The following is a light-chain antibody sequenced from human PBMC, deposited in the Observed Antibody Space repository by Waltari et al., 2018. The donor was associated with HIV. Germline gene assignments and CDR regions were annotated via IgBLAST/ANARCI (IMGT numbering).Light chain of an antibody. CDR1: NTNVGRSYL. V-gene: IGLV2-23*02. J-gene: IGLJ2*01. CDR2: EVT. CDR3: CSYTGTNPFLL. Sequence: QSALTQPPPVSGSPGQSVTLPFPGTNTNVGRSYLVSWYQQHPGIAPKVIIYEVTQRPSGVSSRFSGSKSGNTASLTISGLQAEDEANYYCCSYTGTNPFLLFGGGTKLTVL.